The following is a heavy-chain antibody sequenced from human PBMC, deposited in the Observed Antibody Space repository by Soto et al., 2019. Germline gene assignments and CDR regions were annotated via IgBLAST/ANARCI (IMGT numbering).Heavy chain of an antibody. CDR1: GGTFNRNT. CDR2: IIPIFGTA. Sequence: SVKVSCKASGGTFNRNTISWVRQAPGQGLEWMGGIIPIFGTANYAQKFQGRVTITADESTSTAYMELRRLTSEDTAVYYCARQFDSDSSGYYYAYWGQGTLVTVSS. J-gene: IGHJ4*02. V-gene: IGHV1-69*13. CDR3: ARQFDSDSSGYYYAY. D-gene: IGHD3-22*01.